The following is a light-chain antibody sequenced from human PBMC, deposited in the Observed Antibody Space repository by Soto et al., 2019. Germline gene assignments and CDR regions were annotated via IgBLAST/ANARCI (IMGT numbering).Light chain of an antibody. CDR3: QQYDSSPFT. J-gene: IGKJ3*01. V-gene: IGKV3-20*01. CDR1: QSVNSGY. Sequence: EIVLTQSPATLSLSPGERATLSCRASQSVNSGYLAWYQQNPGQAPRLLIHGASSRATGIPDRFSGSGSGTGFTLIISRLEPEDFAVYYCQQYDSSPFTFGPGTKVDI. CDR2: GAS.